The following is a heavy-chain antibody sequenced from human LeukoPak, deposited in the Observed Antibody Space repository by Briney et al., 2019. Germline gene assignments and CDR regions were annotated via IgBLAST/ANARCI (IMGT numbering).Heavy chain of an antibody. Sequence: GASVKASCKASGYTFTSYDINWVRQATGQGLEWMGWMNPNSGNTGYAQKLQGRVTMTTDTSTSTAYMELRSLRSDDTAVYYCARDDGRSSGWLMYYYYYMDVWGKGTTVTISS. D-gene: IGHD6-19*01. CDR1: GYTFTSYD. J-gene: IGHJ6*03. V-gene: IGHV1-8*02. CDR3: ARDDGRSSGWLMYYYYYMDV. CDR2: MNPNSGNT.